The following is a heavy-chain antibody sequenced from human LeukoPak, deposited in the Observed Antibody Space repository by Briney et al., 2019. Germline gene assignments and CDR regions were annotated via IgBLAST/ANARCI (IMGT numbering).Heavy chain of an antibody. Sequence: SETLSLTCAVYGGSFSAYYWSWIRQPPGKGLEWIGEINHGGSTNYNPSLKGRVTISVDTSHNQVSLKLSSVTAADTAVYYCAHSSDYQQHCGQGTLVTVSS. CDR3: AHSSDYQQH. J-gene: IGHJ1*01. CDR2: INHGGST. CDR1: GGSFSAYY. D-gene: IGHD3-22*01. V-gene: IGHV4-34*01.